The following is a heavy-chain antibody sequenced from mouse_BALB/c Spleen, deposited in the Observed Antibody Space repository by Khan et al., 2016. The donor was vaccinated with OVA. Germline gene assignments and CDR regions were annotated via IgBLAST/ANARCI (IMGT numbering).Heavy chain of an antibody. Sequence: EVELVESGGGLVKPGGSLKLSCAPSGFAFSSYDMSWVRQTPEKRLEWVATISGTGIYTYYPDSVKGRFTISRDNARNTLYLQMSRLWSEDTALYYCARPSYYGNPWFTYWGQGTLVTVSA. D-gene: IGHD2-10*01. CDR3: ARPSYYGNPWFTY. J-gene: IGHJ3*01. CDR2: ISGTGIYT. V-gene: IGHV5-9*02. CDR1: GFAFSSYD.